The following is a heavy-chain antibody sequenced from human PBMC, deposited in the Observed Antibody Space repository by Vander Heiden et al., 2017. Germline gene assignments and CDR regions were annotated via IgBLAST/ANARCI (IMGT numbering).Heavy chain of an antibody. J-gene: IGHJ4*02. CDR2: IYSGGST. CDR3: ARDYSSGWYKFDY. CDR1: GFTVSSNY. V-gene: IGHV3-53*01. Sequence: EVQLVESGGGLIQPGGSLRLSCAASGFTVSSNYMSWVRQAPGKGLEWVSVIYSGGSTYYADSVKGRFTISRDNSKNTLYLQMNSLRAEDTAVYYCARDYSSGWYKFDYWGQGTLVTVSS. D-gene: IGHD6-19*01.